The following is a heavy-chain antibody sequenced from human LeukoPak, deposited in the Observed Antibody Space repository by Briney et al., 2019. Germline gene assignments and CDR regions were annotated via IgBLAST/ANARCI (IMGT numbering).Heavy chain of an antibody. CDR2: IYSSGNT. D-gene: IGHD1-1*01. J-gene: IGHJ3*02. Sequence: KPSETLSLTCTVSAGSICSYYWGWIRQPPGKGLEWIGSIYSSGNTNDNPSLKSRLTISVNTSKNQFSLKLTSVTAADTAMYYCARGGVVVQDAFDIWGQGTMVTVSS. CDR1: AGSICSYY. CDR3: ARGGVVVQDAFDI. V-gene: IGHV4-59*08.